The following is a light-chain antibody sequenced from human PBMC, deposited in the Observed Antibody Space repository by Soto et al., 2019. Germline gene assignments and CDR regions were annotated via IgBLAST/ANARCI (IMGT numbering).Light chain of an antibody. CDR3: QYFGNSRAELT. V-gene: IGKV3-20*01. CDR1: QTVYINS. CDR2: GAS. J-gene: IGKJ3*01. Sequence: EIVLTQSPDSLSLAPGERATLSCRTSQTVYINSLTWYQHKAGQAPRLLISGASRRAKGVPDRFSASGSGTDFTLTISRLEHEDFAVYYCQYFGNSRAELTFGPGTIVAVK.